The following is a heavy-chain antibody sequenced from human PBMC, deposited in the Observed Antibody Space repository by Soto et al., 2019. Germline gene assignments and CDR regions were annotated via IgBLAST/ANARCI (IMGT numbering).Heavy chain of an antibody. J-gene: IGHJ4*02. CDR1: GYSFTIYW. D-gene: IGHD6-19*01. CDR3: ARPFDTSGWCDY. CDR2: IYPGDSDT. V-gene: IGHV5-51*01. Sequence: GESLKISCKGSGYSFTIYWIAWVRQMPGKGLECMGIIYPGDSDTRYSPSFQGQVTISADKSISTAYLQWSSLKASDTAIYYCARPFDTSGWCDYWGQGTQVTVSS.